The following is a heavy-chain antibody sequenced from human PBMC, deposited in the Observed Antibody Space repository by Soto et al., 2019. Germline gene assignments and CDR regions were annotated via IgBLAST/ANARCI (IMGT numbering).Heavy chain of an antibody. Sequence: EVQLLESGGDLVQPGGSLRLSCAASGFSFSSYGMSWVRQAPGKGLEWVSSISGGGGTTYYADSVKGRFTISRDNSKNTLYRQTSSLSVEATAVYYGAKRSPVSTYSFDSWGQGTLVPFSS. CDR3: AKRSPVSTYSFDS. J-gene: IGHJ4*02. CDR1: GFSFSSYG. V-gene: IGHV3-23*01. CDR2: ISGGGGTT.